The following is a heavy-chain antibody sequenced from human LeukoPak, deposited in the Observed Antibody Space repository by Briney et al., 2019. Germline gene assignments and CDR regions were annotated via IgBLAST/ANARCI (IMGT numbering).Heavy chain of an antibody. CDR1: GGSISGYY. Sequence: SETLSLTCTVSGGSISGYYYNWIRQSPGKGLEWIGYIYYSGSTNYNPSLKSRVTISLDTSKNQFSLKLSSVTAADAAVFYCARHPNTQCSGGTCYSGFFDNWGQGTLVTVSS. CDR3: ARHPNTQCSGGTCYSGFFDN. J-gene: IGHJ4*02. V-gene: IGHV4-59*08. CDR2: IYYSGST. D-gene: IGHD2-15*01.